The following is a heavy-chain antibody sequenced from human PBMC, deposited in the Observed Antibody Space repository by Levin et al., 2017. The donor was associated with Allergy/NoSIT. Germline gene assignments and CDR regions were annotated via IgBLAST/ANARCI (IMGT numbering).Heavy chain of an antibody. CDR2: IYYSGST. V-gene: IGHV4-59*01. CDR1: GGSISSYY. Sequence: SQTLSLPCTVSGGSISSYYWSWLRQPPGKGLEWIGYIYYSGSTNYNPSLKSRVTISVDTSKNQFSLKLSSVTAADTAVYYCARGPSVSEVATTRYYYYYMDVWGKGTTVTVSS. D-gene: IGHD5-12*01. J-gene: IGHJ6*03. CDR3: ARGPSVSEVATTRYYYYYMDV.